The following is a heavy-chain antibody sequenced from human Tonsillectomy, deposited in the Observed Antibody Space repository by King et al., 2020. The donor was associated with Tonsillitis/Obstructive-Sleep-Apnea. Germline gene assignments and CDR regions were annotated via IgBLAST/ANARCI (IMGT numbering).Heavy chain of an antibody. V-gene: IGHV4-34*01. J-gene: IGHJ4*02. D-gene: IGHD3-9*01. Sequence: VQLPQWGAGLLKPSETLSLTCAVYGGSFSGYYWSWIRQPPGKGLEWIGEINHSGSTNYNPSLKSRVTISVDTSKNQFSLKLSSVTAADTAVYYCARVYYDILTGYSIDYWGQGTLVTVPS. CDR3: ARVYYDILTGYSIDY. CDR2: INHSGST. CDR1: GGSFSGYY.